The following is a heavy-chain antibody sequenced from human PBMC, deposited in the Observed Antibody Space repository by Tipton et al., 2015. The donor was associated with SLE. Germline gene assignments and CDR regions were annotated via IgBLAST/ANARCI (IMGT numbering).Heavy chain of an antibody. CDR2: ISGSGGST. CDR3: ARVSVVVVVAAGYYFDY. V-gene: IGHV3-23*01. Sequence: GSLRLSCAASGFTFSSYAMSWVRQAPGKGLEWVSAISGSGGSTYYADSVKGRFTISRDNSKNTLYLQMNSLRAEDTAVYYCARVSVVVVVAAGYYFDYWGQGTLVTVSS. J-gene: IGHJ4*02. CDR1: GFTFSSYA. D-gene: IGHD2-15*01.